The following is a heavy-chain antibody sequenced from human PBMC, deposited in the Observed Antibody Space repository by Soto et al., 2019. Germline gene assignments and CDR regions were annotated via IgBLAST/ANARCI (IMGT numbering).Heavy chain of an antibody. Sequence: EVQLVESGGRLVQPGRSLRLSCVGTGLNFDDFAMHWDRQAPGKGLEWVSGITWYSSDLAYADSVKGRFTISRDNARNALYLQMDSLRDECTALYSCVTGRNDFWNPYYFDSWGKVTLDNVSS. J-gene: IGHJ4*02. CDR1: GLNFDDFA. CDR3: VTGRNDFWNPYYFDS. D-gene: IGHD3-3*01. CDR2: ITWYSSDL. V-gene: IGHV3-9*01.